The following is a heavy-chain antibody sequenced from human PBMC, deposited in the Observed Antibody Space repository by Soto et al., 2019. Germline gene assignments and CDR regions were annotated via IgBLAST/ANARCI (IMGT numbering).Heavy chain of an antibody. J-gene: IGHJ6*03. D-gene: IGHD2-2*01. CDR2: IYPGDSDT. CDR1: GYSFTSYW. V-gene: IGHV5-51*01. CDR3: ARHVGSPPWGIVVPPPASRGSVGYYYMDV. Sequence: PGESLKISCKGSGYSFTSYWIGWVRQMPGKGLEWVGIIYPGDSDTRYSPSFQGQVTISADKSISTAYLQWSSLKASDTAMYYCARHVGSPPWGIVVPPPASRGSVGYYYMDVWGKGTTVTVSS.